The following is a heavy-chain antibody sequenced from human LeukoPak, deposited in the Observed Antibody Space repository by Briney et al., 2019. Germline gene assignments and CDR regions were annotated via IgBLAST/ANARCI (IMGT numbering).Heavy chain of an antibody. CDR2: ISGSGGST. Sequence: PGGSLRLSCAASGFTFSSYAMSWVRQAPGKGLEWVSAISGSGGSTYYADSVKGRFTISRDNSKNTLYLQMNSLRAEDTAVYYCAKDLFVEVDTAMVTTAWGQGTMVTVSS. V-gene: IGHV3-23*01. D-gene: IGHD5-18*01. J-gene: IGHJ3*01. CDR1: GFTFSSYA. CDR3: AKDLFVEVDTAMVTTA.